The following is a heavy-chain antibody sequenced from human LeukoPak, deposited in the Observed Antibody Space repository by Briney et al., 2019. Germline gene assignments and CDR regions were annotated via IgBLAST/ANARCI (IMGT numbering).Heavy chain of an antibody. D-gene: IGHD3-22*01. J-gene: IGHJ4*02. CDR2: IKQDGSEK. CDR1: GFTFSSYW. CDR3: AKRRNKGYYYDSSGAYYFDY. Sequence: GGSLRLSCAASGFTFSSYWMSWVRQAPGKGLEWVANIKQDGSEKYYVDSVKGRFTISRDNAKNSLYLQMNSLRAEDTAVYYCAKRRNKGYYYDSSGAYYFDYWGQGTLVTVSS. V-gene: IGHV3-7*03.